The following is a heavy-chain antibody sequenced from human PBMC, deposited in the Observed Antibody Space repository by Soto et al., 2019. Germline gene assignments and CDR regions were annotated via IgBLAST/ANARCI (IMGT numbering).Heavy chain of an antibody. CDR1: GFTFSSYG. J-gene: IGHJ6*02. Sequence: QVQLVESGGGVVQPGRSLRLSCAASGFTFSSYGMHWVRQAPGKGLEWVAVISYDGSNKYYADSVKGRFTISRDNSKNTLYLQMNSLRAEDTAVYYCAKDQLRGVRGVITYYYGMDDWGQGTTVTVSS. CDR3: AKDQLRGVRGVITYYYGMDD. D-gene: IGHD3-10*01. CDR2: ISYDGSNK. V-gene: IGHV3-30*18.